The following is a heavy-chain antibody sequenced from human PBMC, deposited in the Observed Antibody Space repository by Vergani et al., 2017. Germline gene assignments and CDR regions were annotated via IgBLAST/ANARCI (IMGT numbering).Heavy chain of an antibody. Sequence: QVQLVESGGGVVQPGRSLRLSCAASGFTFSDYGMHWVRQAPGKGLEWLAVISYDGSNKYYSDSVKGRFTISRDNSKNTRYLQMDSLRGEDTAVYYCAKDGFWSSTSCYRLPQFSYYCYYNDVWARGTVVIVSS. D-gene: IGHD2-2*03. V-gene: IGHV3-30*18. CDR3: AKDGFWSSTSCYRLPQFSYYCYYNDV. CDR1: GFTFSDYG. CDR2: ISYDGSNK. J-gene: IGHJ6*03.